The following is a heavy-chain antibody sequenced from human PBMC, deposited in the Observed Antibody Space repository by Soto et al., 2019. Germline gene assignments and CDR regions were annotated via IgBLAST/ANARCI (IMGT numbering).Heavy chain of an antibody. J-gene: IGHJ3*02. CDR3: ARHDYYDSSGLSGYAFDI. V-gene: IGHV5-10-1*01. CDR2: IDPSDSYT. D-gene: IGHD3-22*01. Sequence: GESLKISCKGPGYSFTSYWISWVRQMPGKGLEWMGRIDPSDSYTNYSPSFQGHVTTSADKSISTAYLQWSSLKASDTAMYYCARHDYYDSSGLSGYAFDIWGQGTMVTVS. CDR1: GYSFTSYW.